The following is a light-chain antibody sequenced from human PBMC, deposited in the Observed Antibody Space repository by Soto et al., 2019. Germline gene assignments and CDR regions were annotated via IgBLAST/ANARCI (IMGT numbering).Light chain of an antibody. CDR2: DAT. V-gene: IGKV3-11*01. CDR3: QQRSNWPPRIT. CDR1: QSVTTY. Sequence: DIVMTQSPATLSVSPGVRATLSCRASQSVTTYLAWYQQKPGQAPRLLIYDATNRATGIPARLSGSGSGTDFTLTISSLQPEDFAVYYCQQRSNWPPRITFGQGTRLEIK. J-gene: IGKJ5*01.